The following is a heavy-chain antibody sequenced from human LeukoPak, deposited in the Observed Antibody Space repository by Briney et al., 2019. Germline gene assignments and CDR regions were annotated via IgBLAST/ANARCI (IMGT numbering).Heavy chain of an antibody. J-gene: IGHJ6*03. Sequence: SETLSLTCAVYGGSFSGYYWSWIRQPPGKGLEWIGEINHSGSTNYNPSLKSRLTISVDTSKNQFSLKLISVTAADTAVYYCARIKLDCSSTSCYYYYYYYMDVWGKGTTVTVSS. V-gene: IGHV4-34*01. D-gene: IGHD2-2*01. CDR1: GGSFSGYY. CDR2: INHSGST. CDR3: ARIKLDCSSTSCYYYYYYYMDV.